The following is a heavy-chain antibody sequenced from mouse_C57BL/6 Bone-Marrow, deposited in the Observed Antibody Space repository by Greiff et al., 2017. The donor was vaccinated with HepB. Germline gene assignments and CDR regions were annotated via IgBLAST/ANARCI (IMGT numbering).Heavy chain of an antibody. Sequence: QVQLQQSGAELMKPGASVKLSCKATGYTFTGYWIEWVKQRPGHGLEWIGEILPGSGSTNYNEKFKGKATFTADTSSNTAYMQLSSLTTEDSAIYYCARELFITTVVGYWYVDVWGTGTTVTVSS. D-gene: IGHD1-1*01. J-gene: IGHJ1*03. CDR1: GYTFTGYW. CDR3: ARELFITTVVGYWYVDV. V-gene: IGHV1-9*01. CDR2: ILPGSGST.